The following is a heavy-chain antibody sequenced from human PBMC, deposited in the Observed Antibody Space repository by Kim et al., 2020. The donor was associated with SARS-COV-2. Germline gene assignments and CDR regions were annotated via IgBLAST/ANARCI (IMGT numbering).Heavy chain of an antibody. V-gene: IGHV4-39*07. CDR3: ARGLRDAYNEPHFDY. J-gene: IGHJ4*01. Sequence: SETLSLTCTVSGNSIISSNYYWGWIRQPPGKGLEWVGSVYYSGSTYYNPSLKSRVTISVDTSKNQFSLKLSSVTAADTAVYYCARGLRDAYNEPHFDYWG. CDR2: VYYSGST. D-gene: IGHD1-1*01. CDR1: GNSIISSNYY.